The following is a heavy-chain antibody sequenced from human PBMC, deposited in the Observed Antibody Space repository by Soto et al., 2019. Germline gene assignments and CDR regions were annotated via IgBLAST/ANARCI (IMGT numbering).Heavy chain of an antibody. V-gene: IGHV4-61*01. CDR1: GGSVSSGSYY. Sequence: QVQLQESGPGLVKPSETLSLTCTVSGGSVSSGSYYWSWIRQPPGKGLEWIGYIYYSGSTNYNPSLKSRVTISVDTSKNQFSLKLSSVTAADTAVYYCAREGVGASLVWGQGTLVTVSS. J-gene: IGHJ4*02. D-gene: IGHD1-26*01. CDR3: AREGVGASLV. CDR2: IYYSGST.